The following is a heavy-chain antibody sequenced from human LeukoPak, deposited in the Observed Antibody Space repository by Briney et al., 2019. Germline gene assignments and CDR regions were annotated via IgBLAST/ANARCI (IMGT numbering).Heavy chain of an antibody. CDR2: IYHSGST. D-gene: IGHD2-2*02. CDR3: ARHRRYCSSTSCYTIHFDY. CDR1: GYSISSGYY. Sequence: SETLSLTCAVSGYSISSGYYWSRIRQPPGKGLEWIGSIYHSGSTYYNPSLKSRVTISVDTSKNQFSLKLSSVTAADTAVYYCARHRRYCSSTSCYTIHFDYWGQGTLVTVSS. J-gene: IGHJ4*02. V-gene: IGHV4-38-2*01.